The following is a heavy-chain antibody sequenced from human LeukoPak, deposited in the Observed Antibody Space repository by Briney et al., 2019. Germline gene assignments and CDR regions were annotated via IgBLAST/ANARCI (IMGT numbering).Heavy chain of an antibody. Sequence: GGSLRLSCIASGFTFSSYTMNWVRQAPGKGLEWVSSITISSNYIYYTDSVKGRFTISRDNAKNSLYLHMSSLRADDTAVYYCARDPWGYTLTGGPWGQGTLVTVSS. CDR3: ARDPWGYTLTGGP. J-gene: IGHJ5*02. CDR2: ITISSNYI. V-gene: IGHV3-21*01. D-gene: IGHD2-8*02. CDR1: GFTFSSYT.